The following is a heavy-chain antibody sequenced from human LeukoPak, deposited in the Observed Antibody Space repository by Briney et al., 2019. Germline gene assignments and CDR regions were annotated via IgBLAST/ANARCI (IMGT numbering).Heavy chain of an antibody. V-gene: IGHV1-2*02. CDR2: INPSSGGT. CDR1: GYTFTGYY. Sequence: ASVKVSCKASGYTFTGYYMHWVRQAPGQGLEWMGWINPSSGGTNYAQKFQGRVTMTRDTSISTACMELSRLRSDDTAVYYCARGPRITMIGVVILTVSWFDPWGQGTLVTVSS. J-gene: IGHJ5*02. D-gene: IGHD3-22*01. CDR3: ARGPRITMIGVVILTVSWFDP.